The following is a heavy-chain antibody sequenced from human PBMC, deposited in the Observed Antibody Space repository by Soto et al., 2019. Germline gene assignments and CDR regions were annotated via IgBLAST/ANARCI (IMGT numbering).Heavy chain of an antibody. CDR2: IHHSGGT. Sequence: QVQLQESGPGLVKPSGTLSLTCAVSGDSISSHDWWSWVRQPPNKGLEWIAEIHHSGGTNYNPSLMSRATISVDNSKNQFSLKLISATAADTAVYYCVRNGYYSLDYWGQGTLVSFSS. J-gene: IGHJ4*02. CDR1: GDSISSHDW. D-gene: IGHD3-3*01. CDR3: VRNGYYSLDY. V-gene: IGHV4-4*02.